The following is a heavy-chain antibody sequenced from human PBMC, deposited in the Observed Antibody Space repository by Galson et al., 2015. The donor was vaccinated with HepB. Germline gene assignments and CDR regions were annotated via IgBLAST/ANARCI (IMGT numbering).Heavy chain of an antibody. V-gene: IGHV1-18*04. CDR3: ARDVFRNGYWVHYFDY. CDR1: GYTFTTYG. J-gene: IGHJ4*02. Sequence: SVKVSCKASGYTFTTYGISWVRQVPGQGLEWLGGVSGDNDQTDYPQKVQGRVTMTTGTSTSTAYMDPRSLRSDDTAVYYCARDVFRNGYWVHYFDYWGQGTQVTVSS. D-gene: IGHD5-18*01. CDR2: VSGDNDQT.